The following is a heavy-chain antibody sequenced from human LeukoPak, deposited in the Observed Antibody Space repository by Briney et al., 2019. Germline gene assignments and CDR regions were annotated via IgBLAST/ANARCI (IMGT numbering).Heavy chain of an antibody. Sequence: SETLSLTCTVSGGSISSYYWSWIRQPPGKGLEWIGYIYYSGSTNCNPSLKSRVTISVDTSKNQFSLKLSSVTAADTAVYYCARDLPYCGGDCPPDYWGQGTLVTVSS. D-gene: IGHD2-21*01. CDR2: IYYSGST. V-gene: IGHV4-59*01. CDR1: GGSISSYY. CDR3: ARDLPYCGGDCPPDY. J-gene: IGHJ4*02.